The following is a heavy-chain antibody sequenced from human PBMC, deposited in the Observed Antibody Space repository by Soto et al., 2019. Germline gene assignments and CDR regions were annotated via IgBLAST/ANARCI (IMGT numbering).Heavy chain of an antibody. CDR2: IVVGSGNT. Sequence: SVKVSCKASGFSFTSSAVQWVRQARGQRLEWIGWIVVGSGNTNYAQKFQERVTITRDMSTSTAYMELRSLRSEDTAVYYCAADRAVPALIHYWGQASLVIVSS. V-gene: IGHV1-58*01. J-gene: IGHJ4*02. CDR1: GFSFTSSA. CDR3: AADRAVPALIHY.